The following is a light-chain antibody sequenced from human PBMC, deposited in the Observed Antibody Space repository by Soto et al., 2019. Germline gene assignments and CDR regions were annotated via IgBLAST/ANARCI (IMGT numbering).Light chain of an antibody. V-gene: IGKV3-20*01. Sequence: EIVLTQSPGTLSLSPGERATLSCRASQSASGNYLARYQQKLGQAPTLLIYGATSRAAGIPDRFSGSVSGRDFTLTISRLEPEDFAVYYCQQHGRSATFTFGPGTKVDIK. CDR2: GAT. CDR3: QQHGRSATFT. J-gene: IGKJ3*01. CDR1: QSASGNY.